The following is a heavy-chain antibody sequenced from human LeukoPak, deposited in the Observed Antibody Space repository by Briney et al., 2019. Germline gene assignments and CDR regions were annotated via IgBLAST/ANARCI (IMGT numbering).Heavy chain of an antibody. CDR3: AGYYGSGSYNWFDP. D-gene: IGHD3-10*01. Sequence: ASVKVSCKASGYTFTGYYMHWVRQAPGQGLEWMGWINPNSGGTNYAQKFQGRVTMTRDTSISTAYMELSRLRSDDTAVYYCAGYYGSGSYNWFDPWGQGTLVTVSS. J-gene: IGHJ5*02. CDR1: GYTFTGYY. V-gene: IGHV1-2*02. CDR2: INPNSGGT.